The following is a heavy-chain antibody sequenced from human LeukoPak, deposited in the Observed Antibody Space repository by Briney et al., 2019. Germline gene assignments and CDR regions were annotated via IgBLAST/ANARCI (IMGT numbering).Heavy chain of an antibody. CDR2: ISSSSSYI. J-gene: IGHJ6*02. D-gene: IGHD2-15*01. Sequence: GGSLRLSCAASGFTFSSYSMIWVRQAPGKGLKWVSSISSSSSYIYYADSVKGRFTISRDNAKNSLYLQMNSLRAEDTAVYYCARDLEVGRLRRSYYYYYGMDVWGQGTTVTVS. CDR3: ARDLEVGRLRRSYYYYYGMDV. CDR1: GFTFSSYS. V-gene: IGHV3-21*01.